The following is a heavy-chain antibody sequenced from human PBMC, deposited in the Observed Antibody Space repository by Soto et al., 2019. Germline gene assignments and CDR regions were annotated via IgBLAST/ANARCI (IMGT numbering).Heavy chain of an antibody. V-gene: IGHV1-18*01. J-gene: IGHJ6*02. Sequence: QVQLVQSGAEVKKPGASVKVSCKASGYTFTSYGISWVRQAPGQGLEWMGWISAYNGNTNHAQKLQGRVTMTTDTSTSTAYMELRSLRSDDTAVYYCARLGYCSSTSCRDGMDVWGQGTTVTVSS. D-gene: IGHD2-2*01. CDR2: ISAYNGNT. CDR1: GYTFTSYG. CDR3: ARLGYCSSTSCRDGMDV.